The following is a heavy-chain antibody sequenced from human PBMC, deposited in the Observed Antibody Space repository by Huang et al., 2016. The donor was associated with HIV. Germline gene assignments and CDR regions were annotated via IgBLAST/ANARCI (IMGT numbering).Heavy chain of an antibody. CDR3: ARVRDDYGDYNYNFDY. V-gene: IGHV3-7*01. Sequence: EVQLVESGGGLVQPGGSLRLSCTASGFTFSSYWMSWVRQAPGKGLEWGANIQKDGSEKYYVDSVKGRFTISRDNDNNSLYLQMNSLRAEDTAVYYCARVRDDYGDYNYNFDYWGQGTLVTVSS. CDR1: GFTFSSYW. J-gene: IGHJ4*02. CDR2: IQKDGSEK. D-gene: IGHD4-17*01.